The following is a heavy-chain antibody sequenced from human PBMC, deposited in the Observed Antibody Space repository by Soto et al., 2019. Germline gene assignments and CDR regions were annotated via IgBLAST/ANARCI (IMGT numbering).Heavy chain of an antibody. J-gene: IGHJ6*02. Sequence: SVKVSCKASGGTFSSYAISWVRQAPGQGLEWIGGIIPIFGTANYAQKFQGRVTITADKSTSTAYMELSSLRSEDTAVYYCAIDVIVVVVAATADYYYYGMDVWGQGTTVTVSS. CDR3: AIDVIVVVVAATADYYYYGMDV. D-gene: IGHD2-15*01. CDR1: GGTFSSYA. V-gene: IGHV1-69*06. CDR2: IIPIFGTA.